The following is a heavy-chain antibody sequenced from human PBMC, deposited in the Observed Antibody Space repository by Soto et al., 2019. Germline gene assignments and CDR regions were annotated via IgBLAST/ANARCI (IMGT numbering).Heavy chain of an antibody. CDR2: IYYSGST. CDR1: GGSVSSGSYY. Sequence: QVQLQESGPGLVKPSETLSLTCTVSGGSVSSGSYYWSWIRQPPGKGLEWIGYIYYSGSTNYNPSLKSRATISVDTSKNQFSLKLSSVTAADTAVYYCMGGMDVWGQGTTVTVSS. D-gene: IGHD3-16*01. CDR3: MGGMDV. V-gene: IGHV4-61*01. J-gene: IGHJ6*02.